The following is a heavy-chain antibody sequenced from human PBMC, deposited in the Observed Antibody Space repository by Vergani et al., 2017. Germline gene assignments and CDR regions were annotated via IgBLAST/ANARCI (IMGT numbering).Heavy chain of an antibody. D-gene: IGHD3-22*01. CDR2: MNHSVGRT. Sequence: QVQLVQSGAEGKKPGASVKVSCKASGYTFTSYYMHWVRQAPGQGLEWMGIMNHSVGRTSYALKFQGRDPMTRDTSTSTVYMDLSSLRSEDTALYYCTRGWYYDSIAYWAYWGQGTLVTVSS. CDR1: GYTFTSYY. V-gene: IGHV1-46*03. CDR3: TRGWYYDSIAYWAY. J-gene: IGHJ4*02.